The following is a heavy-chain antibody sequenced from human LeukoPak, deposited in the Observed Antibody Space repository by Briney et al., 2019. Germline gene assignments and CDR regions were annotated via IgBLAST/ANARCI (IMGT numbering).Heavy chain of an antibody. CDR1: GGSFSGYY. Sequence: SETLSLTYAVSGGSFSGYYWSWIRQPPGKGLEWIGEINHSGSTNYNPSLKTRVTISVDTSKNQFSLKLSSVTAADTAVYYCARAGYYGSGSYGIYYFDYWGQGTLVTVSS. CDR2: INHSGST. J-gene: IGHJ4*02. V-gene: IGHV4-34*01. CDR3: ARAGYYGSGSYGIYYFDY. D-gene: IGHD3-10*01.